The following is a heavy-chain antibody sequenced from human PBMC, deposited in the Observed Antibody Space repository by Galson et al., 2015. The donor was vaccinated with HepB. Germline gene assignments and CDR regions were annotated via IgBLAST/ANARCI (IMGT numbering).Heavy chain of an antibody. Sequence: SLRLSCAASGFTFSSYAMSWVRQAPGKGLEWVSAISGSGGSTYYADSVKGRFTISRDNSKNTLYLQMSSLRAEDTAVYYCAKDARYCSSTSCGFPDAFDIWGQGTMVTVSS. J-gene: IGHJ3*02. CDR3: AKDARYCSSTSCGFPDAFDI. V-gene: IGHV3-23*01. CDR1: GFTFSSYA. CDR2: ISGSGGST. D-gene: IGHD2-2*01.